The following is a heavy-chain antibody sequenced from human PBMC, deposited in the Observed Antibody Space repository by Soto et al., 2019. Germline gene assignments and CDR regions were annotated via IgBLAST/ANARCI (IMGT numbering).Heavy chain of an antibody. CDR1: GASISNTDYS. Sequence: ASETLSLTCTVSGASISNTDYSWGWIRQPPGKGLEWIGTMYYSGSTYYNPSLKSRVTISVDTSKNHFSLKLTSVTAADTAVYYCARGVGATYLDYWGQGTLVTVSS. J-gene: IGHJ4*02. CDR3: ARGVGATYLDY. V-gene: IGHV4-39*07. CDR2: MYYSGST. D-gene: IGHD1-26*01.